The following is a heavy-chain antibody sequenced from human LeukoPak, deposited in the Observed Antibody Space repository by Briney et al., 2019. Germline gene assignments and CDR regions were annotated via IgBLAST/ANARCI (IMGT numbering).Heavy chain of an antibody. J-gene: IGHJ1*01. CDR3: ARGHGALLWFGETEYFQH. V-gene: IGHV1-8*01. D-gene: IGHD3-10*01. CDR1: GYTFTSYD. Sequence: ASVKVSCKASGYTFTSYDINWVRQATGQGLEWMGWMNPNSGNTGYAQKFRGRVTMTRNTSISTAYMELSSLRSEDTAVYYCARGHGALLWFGETEYFQHWGQGTLVTVSS. CDR2: MNPNSGNT.